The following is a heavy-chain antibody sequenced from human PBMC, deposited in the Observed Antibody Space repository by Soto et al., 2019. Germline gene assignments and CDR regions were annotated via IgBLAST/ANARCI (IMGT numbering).Heavy chain of an antibody. Sequence: GESLKISCKGSGHSFTSYWISWVRQMPGKGLEWMGRIDPSDSYTNYSPSFQGHVTISADKSISTAYLQWSSLKASDTAMYYCARHNPPLLWFGELYAADWFDPWGQGTLVTVSS. V-gene: IGHV5-10-1*01. D-gene: IGHD3-10*01. CDR3: ARHNPPLLWFGELYAADWFDP. J-gene: IGHJ5*02. CDR2: IDPSDSYT. CDR1: GHSFTSYW.